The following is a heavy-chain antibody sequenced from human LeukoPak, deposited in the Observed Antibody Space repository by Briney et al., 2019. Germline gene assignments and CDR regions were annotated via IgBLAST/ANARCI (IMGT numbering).Heavy chain of an antibody. CDR1: GFTFNSYG. D-gene: IGHD2-2*01. CDR3: ARVGEYHLLYYFDY. CDR2: VSAYNGDT. V-gene: IGHV1-18*01. J-gene: IGHJ4*02. Sequence: GASVKVSCKASGFTFNSYGISWVRQAPGQGLEWMGWVSAYNGDTKYAQKLQGRVTMTTDTSTSTAYMELRSLRSDDTAVYYCARVGEYHLLYYFDYWGQGTLVTASS.